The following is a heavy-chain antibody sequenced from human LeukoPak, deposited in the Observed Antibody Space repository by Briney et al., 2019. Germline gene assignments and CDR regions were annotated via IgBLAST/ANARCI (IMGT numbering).Heavy chain of an antibody. CDR1: GFTFSSYA. CDR2: ISGIGGST. D-gene: IGHD2-21*01. Sequence: GGSLRLSCVASGFTFSSYAISWVRQAPGKGLEWVSAISGIGGSTCYADSVKGRFTISRNNSKNTLYLRMHSLRPEDPAFYYCARNAAAILLHYSYYMDGAGKGTTVAVSS. CDR3: ARNAAAILLHYSYYMDG. J-gene: IGHJ6*03. V-gene: IGHV3-23*01.